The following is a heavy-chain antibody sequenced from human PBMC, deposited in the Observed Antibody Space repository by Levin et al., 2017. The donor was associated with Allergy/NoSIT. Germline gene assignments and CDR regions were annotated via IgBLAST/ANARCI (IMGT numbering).Heavy chain of an antibody. J-gene: IGHJ4*02. CDR2: LWYDGNRK. CDR1: GFILGSYG. Sequence: LSLTCATSGFILGSYGMHWVRQAPGKGLEWVAVLWYDGNRKYYADSVKGRFTIFRARSKSPLYLQLNSLVAEDTADYYCARGDDSSGHYGIFNYWGQGTLITVAS. D-gene: IGHD3-22*01. CDR3: ARGDDSSGHYGIFNY. V-gene: IGHV3-33*01.